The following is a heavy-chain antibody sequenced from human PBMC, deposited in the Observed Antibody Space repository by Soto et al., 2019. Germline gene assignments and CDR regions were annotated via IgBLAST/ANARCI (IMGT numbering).Heavy chain of an antibody. Sequence: SETLSLTCGVSGGSFGSSAYYWGWIRQAPGKGVEWIGSINYSGSTYYNPSLKSRVTISVDTSRNQFSLKLSSVTAADTALYYCSRRAPEGFDPWGQGTLVTVSS. V-gene: IGHV4-39*01. CDR2: INYSGST. CDR3: SRRAPEGFDP. CDR1: GGSFGSSAYY. J-gene: IGHJ5*02.